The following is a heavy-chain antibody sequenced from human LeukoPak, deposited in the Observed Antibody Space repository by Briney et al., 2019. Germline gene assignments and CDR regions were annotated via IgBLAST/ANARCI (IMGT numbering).Heavy chain of an antibody. CDR2: ISSSSSYI. Sequence: GGSLRLSCAASGFTFSSYSMNWVRQAPGKGLEWVSSISSSSSYIYYADSVKGRFTISRDNAKTSLYLQMNSLRVEDTAVYYCAKVAKYYYGSETYYFFEHWGQGTPVTAPS. CDR3: AKVAKYYYGSETYYFFEH. D-gene: IGHD3-10*01. CDR1: GFTFSSYS. J-gene: IGHJ4*02. V-gene: IGHV3-21*01.